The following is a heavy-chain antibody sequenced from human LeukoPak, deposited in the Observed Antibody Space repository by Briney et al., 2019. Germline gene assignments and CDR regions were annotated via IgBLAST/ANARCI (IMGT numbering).Heavy chain of an antibody. Sequence: PGGSLRLSCAASGFTFSSYWMSWVRQAPGKGLEGVANIKQDGSEKYYVDSVKGRFTISRDNAKNSLYLQMNSLRAEDTAVYYCARYGDYPFNWFDPWGQGTLVTVSS. CDR2: IKQDGSEK. CDR1: GFTFSSYW. D-gene: IGHD4-17*01. V-gene: IGHV3-7*01. J-gene: IGHJ5*02. CDR3: ARYGDYPFNWFDP.